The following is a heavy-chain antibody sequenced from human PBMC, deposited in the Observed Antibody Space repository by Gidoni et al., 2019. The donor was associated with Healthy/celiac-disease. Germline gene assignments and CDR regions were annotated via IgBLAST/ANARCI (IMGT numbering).Heavy chain of an antibody. CDR2: IKQDGSET. D-gene: IGHD6-6*01. CDR3: ARDLSTPSSIAARIGRGRAFDI. Sequence: EVQLVESGGGLVQPGGSLRLSCAASGVTFRSYWRSWVRQAPGKGLEWVANIKQDGSETYYVDSVKGRFTISRANAKTSLYLQMTSLRAEDTAVYYCARDLSTPSSIAARIGRGRAFDIWGQGTMVTVSS. CDR1: GVTFRSYW. J-gene: IGHJ3*02. V-gene: IGHV3-7*03.